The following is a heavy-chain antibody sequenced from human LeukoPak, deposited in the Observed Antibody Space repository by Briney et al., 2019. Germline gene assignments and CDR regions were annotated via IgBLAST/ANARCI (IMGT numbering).Heavy chain of an antibody. Sequence: PSETLSLTCTVSGGSISSHYWSWIRQPPGTGLEWIGYIYYSGSTNYNPSLKSRVTISVDTSKNQFSLKLSSVTAADTAVYYCARERYYDSSGYYTSYFDYWGQGTLVTVSS. CDR2: IYYSGST. D-gene: IGHD3-22*01. CDR1: GGSISSHY. CDR3: ARERYYDSSGYYTSYFDY. V-gene: IGHV4-59*11. J-gene: IGHJ4*02.